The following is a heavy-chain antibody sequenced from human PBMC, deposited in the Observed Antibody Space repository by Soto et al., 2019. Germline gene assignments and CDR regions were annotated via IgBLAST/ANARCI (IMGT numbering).Heavy chain of an antibody. CDR2: ITFSGNTV. Sequence: PGGSLRLSCAASGFTFSDSDMSWIRQAPGKGLEWIAYITFSGNTVYYADSLKGRFTISRDNAKNLLYLQMNRLRAEDTAVYYCARVSWREKYGMDVWGQGTTVTVSS. J-gene: IGHJ6*02. CDR3: ARVSWREKYGMDV. V-gene: IGHV3-11*01. CDR1: GFTFSDSD.